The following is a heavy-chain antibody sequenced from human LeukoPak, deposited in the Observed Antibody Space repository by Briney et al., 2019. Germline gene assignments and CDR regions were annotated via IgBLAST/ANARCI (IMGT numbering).Heavy chain of an antibody. Sequence: SETLSLTCTVSGGSISSSSYSWGWIRQPPGKGLEWIGSIYYSGSTYYNPSLKSRVTISVDTSKNQFSLKLSSVTAADTAVYYCARQPNIPPFGVEDYWGQGTLVTVSS. CDR2: IYYSGST. J-gene: IGHJ4*02. D-gene: IGHD3-3*01. V-gene: IGHV4-39*01. CDR1: GGSISSSSYS. CDR3: ARQPNIPPFGVEDY.